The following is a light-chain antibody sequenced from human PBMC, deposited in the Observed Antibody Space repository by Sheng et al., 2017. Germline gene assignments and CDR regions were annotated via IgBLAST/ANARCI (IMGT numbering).Light chain of an antibody. CDR1: QSVWNT. J-gene: IGKJ5*01. CDR2: NTS. Sequence: EIVLTQSPATPSLSPGERATLSCRASQSVWNTLAWYQQKPGQAPRLLIYNTSNRATGIPARFSGSGSGTDFTLTISSLEPEDFAVYYCHQRRDWPLFGQGTRLEMK. V-gene: IGKV3-11*01. CDR3: HQRRDWPL.